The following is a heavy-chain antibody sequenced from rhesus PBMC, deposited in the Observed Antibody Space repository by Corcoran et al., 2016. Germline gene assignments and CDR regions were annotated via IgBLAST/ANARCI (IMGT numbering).Heavy chain of an antibody. V-gene: IGHV4-65*01. Sequence: QVQLQESGPGLVKPSETLSLTCAVSGGSVSSSNWWSWIRQPQGKGLEWIGYISGSSCSTYYKPSLRSRGTVSTDTSKNQFSLKLSSVTAADSAVYYCARDLTSGSYYFDYWGQGVLVTVSS. CDR3: ARDLTSGSYYFDY. CDR1: GGSVSSSNW. J-gene: IGHJ4*01. CDR2: ISGSSCST. D-gene: IGHD3-16*01.